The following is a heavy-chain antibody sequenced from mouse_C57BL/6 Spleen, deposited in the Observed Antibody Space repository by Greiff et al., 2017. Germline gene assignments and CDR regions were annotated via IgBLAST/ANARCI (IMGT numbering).Heavy chain of an antibody. CDR1: GYTFTSYG. CDR3: EGGNSLMDY. Sequence: QVQLKESGAELARPGASVKLSCKASGYTFTSYGISWVKQRTGQGLEWIGEIYPRSGNTYYNEKFKGKATLTADKSSSTAYMELRSLTSEDSVVYFCEGGNSLMDYWGQGTSVTVSS. V-gene: IGHV1-81*01. CDR2: IYPRSGNT. J-gene: IGHJ4*01. D-gene: IGHD2-1*01.